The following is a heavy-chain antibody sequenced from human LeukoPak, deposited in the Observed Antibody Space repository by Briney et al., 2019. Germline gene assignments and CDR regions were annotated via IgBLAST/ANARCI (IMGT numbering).Heavy chain of an antibody. CDR3: ARGYDSSGYPFDY. Sequence: SETLSLTCTVSGGSISSSSYYWGWIRQPPGKGLEWIGSLYYSGNVFYNPSLKSRVTISVDTSKSRFSLKLSSVTAADTAVYYCARGYDSSGYPFDYWGQGTLVTVSS. V-gene: IGHV4-39*01. D-gene: IGHD3-22*01. CDR2: LYYSGNV. J-gene: IGHJ4*02. CDR1: GGSISSSSYY.